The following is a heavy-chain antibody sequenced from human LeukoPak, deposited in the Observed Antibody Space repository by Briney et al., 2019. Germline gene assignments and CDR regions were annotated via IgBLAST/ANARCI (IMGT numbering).Heavy chain of an antibody. D-gene: IGHD3-10*01. Sequence: GVSLRLSCAASGFTVSSNYMSWVRQAPGKGLEWVSVIYSGGSTYYADSVKGRFTISRDNSKNTLYLQMNSLRAEDTAVYYCARVLYGKWYYFDYWGQGTLVTVSS. CDR1: GFTVSSNY. V-gene: IGHV3-53*01. CDR3: ARVLYGKWYYFDY. J-gene: IGHJ4*02. CDR2: IYSGGST.